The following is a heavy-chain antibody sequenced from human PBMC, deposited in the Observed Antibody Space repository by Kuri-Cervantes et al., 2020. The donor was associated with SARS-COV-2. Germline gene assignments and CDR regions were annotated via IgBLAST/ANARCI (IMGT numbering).Heavy chain of an antibody. CDR3: ARDPGGPDAFDI. J-gene: IGHJ3*02. CDR1: GYTFTGYN. Sequence: ASVKVSCKASGYTFTGYNMNWVRQAPGQGLEWMGRINPNSGGTNYAQKFQGRVTMTRDTSISTAYMELSRLRSDDTAVYYCARDPGGPDAFDIWGQGTLVTVSS. CDR2: INPNSGGT. D-gene: IGHD4-23*01. V-gene: IGHV1-2*06.